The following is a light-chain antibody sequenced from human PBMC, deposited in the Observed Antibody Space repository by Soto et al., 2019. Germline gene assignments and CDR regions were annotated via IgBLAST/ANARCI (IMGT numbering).Light chain of an antibody. CDR3: MQALQTQRT. Sequence: IVMTQSPLSLPVTPGEPSSISCRSSQSLLHSNGYNYLDWYLQKPGQSPQLLIYLGSNRASGVPDRFSGSGSGTDFTLKISRVEAEDVGVYYCMQALQTQRTFGQGTKVDIK. V-gene: IGKV2-28*01. CDR1: QSLLHSNGYNY. CDR2: LGS. J-gene: IGKJ1*01.